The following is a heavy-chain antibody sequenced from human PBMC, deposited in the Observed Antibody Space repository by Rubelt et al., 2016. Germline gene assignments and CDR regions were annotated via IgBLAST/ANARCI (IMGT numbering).Heavy chain of an antibody. J-gene: IGHJ4*02. CDR3: AKGGGVGAYYFDY. D-gene: IGHD3-16*01. Sequence: IPIFGTANYAQKFQGRVTITADKSTSTAYMELSSLRAEDTALYYCAKGGGVGAYYFDYWGQGTPVTVSS. V-gene: IGHV1-69*06. CDR2: IPIFGTA.